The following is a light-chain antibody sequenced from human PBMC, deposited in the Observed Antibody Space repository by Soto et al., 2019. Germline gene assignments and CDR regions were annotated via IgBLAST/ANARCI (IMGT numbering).Light chain of an antibody. CDR1: QGISSY. V-gene: IGKV1-9*01. J-gene: IGKJ4*02. Sequence: IQLTQSPSSLSASVGDRVTITCRASQGISSYLAWYQQKPGKAPKLLIYAASTLQSGVPSRFSGSGSGTDFTLTISSLQPEDLATYHSPRPNRYPLTTRGRTQFNIK. CDR3: PRPNRYPLT. CDR2: AAS.